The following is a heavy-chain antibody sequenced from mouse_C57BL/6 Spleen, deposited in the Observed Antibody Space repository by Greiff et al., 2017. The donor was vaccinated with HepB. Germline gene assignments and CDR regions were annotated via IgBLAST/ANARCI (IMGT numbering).Heavy chain of an antibody. CDR3: ARNYNYAMDY. CDR2: IHPNSGST. V-gene: IGHV1-64*01. Sequence: QVQLQQPGAELVKPGASVKLSCKASGYTFPSYWMPWVKQRPGQGLEWIGMIHPNSGSTNYNEKFKSKATLTVDKSSSTAYMQLSSLTSEDSAVYYCARNYNYAMDYWGQGTSVTVSS. J-gene: IGHJ4*01. CDR1: GYTFPSYW. D-gene: IGHD2-12*01.